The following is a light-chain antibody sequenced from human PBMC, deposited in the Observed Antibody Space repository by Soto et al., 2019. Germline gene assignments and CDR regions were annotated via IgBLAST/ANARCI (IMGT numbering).Light chain of an antibody. Sequence: QSALTQPASVSGSPGQSIAISSTGTSCDVGAYNYVSWYQQHPGKAPKLMIYDVSNRPSGVSNRFSGSKSGNTASLTISGLKTEDEADYYCSSYTSTSLVVFGGGTQLTVL. CDR2: DVS. J-gene: IGLJ2*01. V-gene: IGLV2-14*03. CDR3: SSYTSTSLVV. CDR1: SCDVGAYNY.